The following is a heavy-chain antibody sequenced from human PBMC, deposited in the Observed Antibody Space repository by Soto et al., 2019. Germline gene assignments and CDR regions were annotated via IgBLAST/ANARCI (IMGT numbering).Heavy chain of an antibody. CDR2: TYYRSNWRH. J-gene: IGHJ4*02. V-gene: IGHV6-1*01. CDR1: GDSVSSNTAA. D-gene: IGHD6-19*01. CDR3: ARGVAGSGFDL. Sequence: SQTLSLTCAISGDSVSSNTAAWNWVRSSPSRGLEWLGRTYYRSNWRHDYAVSVRSRITVNPDTSKNHFSLQLNSVTPDDTAVYYCARGVAGSGFDLWGQGTLVTVSS.